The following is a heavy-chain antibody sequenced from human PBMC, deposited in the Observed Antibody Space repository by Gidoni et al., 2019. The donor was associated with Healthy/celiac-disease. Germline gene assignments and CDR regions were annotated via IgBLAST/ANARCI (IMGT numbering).Heavy chain of an antibody. D-gene: IGHD2-15*01. CDR3: ARASEYCSGGSCYSEGTGGMDV. CDR1: GGTFSSYA. J-gene: IGHJ6*02. Sequence: QVQLVQSGAEVKKPGSSVKVSCKASGGTFSSYATSWVRQAPGQGREWMGGIIPIFGTANYAQKFQGRVTITADESTSTAYMELSSLRSEDTAVYYCARASEYCSGGSCYSEGTGGMDVWGQGTTVTVSS. V-gene: IGHV1-69*01. CDR2: IIPIFGTA.